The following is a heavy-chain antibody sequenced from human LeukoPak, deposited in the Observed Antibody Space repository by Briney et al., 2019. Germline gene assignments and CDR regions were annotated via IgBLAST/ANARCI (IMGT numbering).Heavy chain of an antibody. D-gene: IGHD6-13*01. CDR1: GFTFSSYS. CDR2: ISSSSSYI. Sequence: GGSLRLSCAASGFTFSSYSMNWVRQAPGKGLEWVSSISSSSSYIYYADSVKGRFTISRDNAKNSLYLQMNSLRAEDTAVYYCARVGYSSSSNFDYWGQGTLVTVSS. V-gene: IGHV3-21*01. CDR3: ARVGYSSSSNFDY. J-gene: IGHJ4*02.